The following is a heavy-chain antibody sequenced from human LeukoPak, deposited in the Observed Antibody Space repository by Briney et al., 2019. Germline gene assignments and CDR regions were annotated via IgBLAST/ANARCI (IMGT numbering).Heavy chain of an antibody. CDR1: GGSISSYY. CDR3: ARASVGITMSLDY. CDR2: IYYSGST. V-gene: IGHV4-59*01. J-gene: IGHJ4*02. Sequence: PSETLSLTCTVSGGSISSYYWSWIRQPPGKGLEWIGYIYYSGSTNYNPSLKSRVTISVDTSKNQFSLKLGSVTAADTAVYYCARASVGITMSLDYWGQGTLVTVSS. D-gene: IGHD3-10*02.